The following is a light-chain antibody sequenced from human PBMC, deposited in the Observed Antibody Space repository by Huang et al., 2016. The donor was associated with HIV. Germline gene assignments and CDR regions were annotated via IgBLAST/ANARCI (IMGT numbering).Light chain of an antibody. CDR2: LGS. CDR1: QCLLNRNGHNY. J-gene: IGKJ2*01. Sequence: DIVMTQSPLSLPVAPGEPASISFRSSQCLLNRNGHNYLDWYVQQPGQSPQLLIYLGSNRASGAPDRFSGSGSATNFTLRISGVEAEDVGVYYCMQALQTPYTFGQGTKLEIK. CDR3: MQALQTPYT. V-gene: IGKV2-28*01.